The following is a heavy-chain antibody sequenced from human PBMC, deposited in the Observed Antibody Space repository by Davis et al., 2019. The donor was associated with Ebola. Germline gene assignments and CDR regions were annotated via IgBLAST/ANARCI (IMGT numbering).Heavy chain of an antibody. CDR3: ARDRSKHGFL. V-gene: IGHV3-30-3*01. CDR1: GFTFSSYA. CDR2: ISYDGSNK. J-gene: IGHJ4*02. D-gene: IGHD2/OR15-2a*01. Sequence: GESLKISCAASGFTFSSYAMHWVRQAPGKGLEWVAVISYDGSNKYYADAVKGRFTISRDNSKNTLYLKMNSLRAEDTAVYYCARDRSKHGFLGGQGTLVTVSS.